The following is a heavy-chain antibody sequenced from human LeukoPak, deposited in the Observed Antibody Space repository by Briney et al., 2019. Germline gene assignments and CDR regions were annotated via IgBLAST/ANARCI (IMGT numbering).Heavy chain of an antibody. Sequence: ASVKVSCKASGYTFTSYDFNWLRQATGQGPEWMGWMNPNSGATGYAQKFQGRVTMTRSASINTAYMELSNLRSEDTAVYYCAREGSRRDGYINWFDPWGQGTLVTVSS. D-gene: IGHD5-24*01. J-gene: IGHJ5*02. CDR1: GYTFTSYD. V-gene: IGHV1-8*01. CDR3: AREGSRRDGYINWFDP. CDR2: MNPNSGAT.